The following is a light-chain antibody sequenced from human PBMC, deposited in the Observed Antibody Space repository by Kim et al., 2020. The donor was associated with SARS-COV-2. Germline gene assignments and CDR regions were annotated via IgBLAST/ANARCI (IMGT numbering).Light chain of an antibody. V-gene: IGKV1-5*01. CDR3: QQYNRYPYT. CDR2: AAS. Sequence: DIQMNQSPSTLSASVGARVTITCRASQSISTWLAWYQQKPGKAPKVLIYAASSLASGVPSSFSGTGSGTEFTLTISSLQPDDFATYYCQQYNRYPYTFGQGTKLEIK. CDR1: QSISTW. J-gene: IGKJ2*01.